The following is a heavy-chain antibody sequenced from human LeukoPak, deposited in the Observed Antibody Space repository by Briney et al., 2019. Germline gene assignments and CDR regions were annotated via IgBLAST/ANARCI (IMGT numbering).Heavy chain of an antibody. CDR3: ARDSNPGWGRPFDY. J-gene: IGHJ4*02. V-gene: IGHV3-23*01. CDR2: ISGSGGST. D-gene: IGHD3-16*01. Sequence: GGSLRLSCAASGFTFSSYAMSWVRQAPGKGLEWVSAISGSGGSTYYADSVKGRFTISRDNSKNTLYLQMNSLRAEDTAVYYCARDSNPGWGRPFDYWGQGTLVTVSS. CDR1: GFTFSSYA.